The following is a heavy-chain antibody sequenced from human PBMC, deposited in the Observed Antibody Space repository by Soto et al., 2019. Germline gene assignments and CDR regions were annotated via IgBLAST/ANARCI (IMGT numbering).Heavy chain of an antibody. CDR1: GYSSVSSSSYY. Sequence: NPSETLSLTCTVSGYSSVSSSSYYWGWIRQPPGKGLDWIGSIYYTGNTFYSPSFRSRLTISVDTSKSQFSLKLRSATAADTATYYCASEVSSTDGMDVWGQGTTVTVS. D-gene: IGHD2-15*01. J-gene: IGHJ6*02. V-gene: IGHV4-39*01. CDR3: ASEVSSTDGMDV. CDR2: IYYTGNT.